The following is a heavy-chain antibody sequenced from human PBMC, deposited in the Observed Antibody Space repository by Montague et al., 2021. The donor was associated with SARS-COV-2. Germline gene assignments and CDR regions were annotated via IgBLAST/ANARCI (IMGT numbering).Heavy chain of an antibody. CDR2: IYGDDDK. Sequence: PALVKPTQTLTLTCTSSGFSLSTSGVGVGWIRQPPGKALEWLALIYGDDDKRYSPSLKSRLTITKDTSKNQVVLTMTNMDPVDTATFYCAHSNGGSGSYLDFDYWGQGTLVTVSS. CDR1: GFSLSTSGVG. V-gene: IGHV2-5*02. J-gene: IGHJ4*02. D-gene: IGHD3-10*01. CDR3: AHSNGGSGSYLDFDY.